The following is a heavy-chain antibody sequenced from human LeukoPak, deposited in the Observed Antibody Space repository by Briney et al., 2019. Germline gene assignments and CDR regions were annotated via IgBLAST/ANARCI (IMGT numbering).Heavy chain of an antibody. Sequence: ETLSPTCVVSGDSISSSHWWSWVRQAPGKGLEWVANIKQDGSEKYYVDSVKGRFTISRDNAKNSLYLQMNSLRAEDTAVYYCASLGYWGQGTLVTVSS. V-gene: IGHV3-7*01. J-gene: IGHJ4*02. CDR3: ASLGY. CDR2: IKQDGSEK. D-gene: IGHD3-16*01. CDR1: GDSISSSHW.